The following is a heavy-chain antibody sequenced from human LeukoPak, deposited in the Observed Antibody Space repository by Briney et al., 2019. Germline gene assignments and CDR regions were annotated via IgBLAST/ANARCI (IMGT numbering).Heavy chain of an antibody. CDR2: ISNSDDST. D-gene: IGHD5-24*01. CDR1: GFAFSSYA. V-gene: IGHV3-23*01. CDR3: AKDDGWVQYAN. Sequence: GESLRLSCAASGFAFSSYAMSWVRQAPGKGLEWVSTISNSDDSTYYADSVKGRFTISRDNSENTLYLQMNSLRAVDTAVYYCAKDDGWVQYANWGQGTLVTVSS. J-gene: IGHJ4*02.